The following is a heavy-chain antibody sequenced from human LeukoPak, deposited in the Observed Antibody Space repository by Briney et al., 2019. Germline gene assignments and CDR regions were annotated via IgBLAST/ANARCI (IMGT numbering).Heavy chain of an antibody. J-gene: IGHJ4*02. CDR1: GFTFSSYG. Sequence: GGSLRLSCAASGFTFSSYGMHWVRQAPGKGLEWVSAISGSGGSTYYADSVKGRFTISRDNSKNTLYLQMNSLRAEDTAVYYCAKGAMVRGVTFFDYWGQGTLVTVSS. D-gene: IGHD3-10*01. CDR2: ISGSGGST. V-gene: IGHV3-23*01. CDR3: AKGAMVRGVTFFDY.